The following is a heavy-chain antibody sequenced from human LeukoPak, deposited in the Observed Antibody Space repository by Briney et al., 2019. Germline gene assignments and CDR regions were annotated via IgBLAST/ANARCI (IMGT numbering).Heavy chain of an antibody. CDR1: GFTFSYYW. V-gene: IGHV3-74*01. D-gene: IGHD5-12*01. Sequence: GGSLRLSCAASGFTFSYYWMHWVRQAPGKGLVWVSRINSDGSSASYADSVKGRFTISRDNAKNTLYLQMNSLRAEDTAVYYCARDHVVPTILFDHWGQGTLVTVSS. J-gene: IGHJ4*02. CDR3: ARDHVVPTILFDH. CDR2: INSDGSSA.